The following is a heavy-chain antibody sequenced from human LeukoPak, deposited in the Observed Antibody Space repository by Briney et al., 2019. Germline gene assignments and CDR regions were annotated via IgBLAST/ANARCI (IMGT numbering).Heavy chain of an antibody. V-gene: IGHV4-34*01. Sequence: SETLSLTCAVYGGSFSGYYWSWIRQPPGKGLEWIGEINHSGSTNYNPPLKSRVTISVDTSKNQFSLKLSSVTAADTAVYYCARLRRFIAVARYFDYWGQGTLVTVSS. D-gene: IGHD6-19*01. CDR1: GGSFSGYY. CDR3: ARLRRFIAVARYFDY. J-gene: IGHJ4*02. CDR2: INHSGST.